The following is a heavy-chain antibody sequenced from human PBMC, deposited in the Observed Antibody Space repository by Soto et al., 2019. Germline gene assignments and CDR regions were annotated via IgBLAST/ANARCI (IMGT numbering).Heavy chain of an antibody. J-gene: IGHJ4*02. CDR3: ASDGVAAGNFNFDY. V-gene: IGHV1-3*01. CDR2: ISGGNGNT. CDR1: GYIFTKSA. Sequence: QVHLVQSGAEVKKPGASVKVSCKASGYIFTKSAMHWVRQAPGQRLEWMGWISGGNGNTKYSPKLQDRVTITRDTSASTAYMELSSLRSDDTALYYCASDGVAAGNFNFDYWGQGTLVTVSS. D-gene: IGHD6-25*01.